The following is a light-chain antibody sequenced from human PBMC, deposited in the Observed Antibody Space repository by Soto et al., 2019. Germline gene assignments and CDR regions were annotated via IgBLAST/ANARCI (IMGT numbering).Light chain of an antibody. V-gene: IGLV1-44*01. CDR1: SSNIGGNT. CDR3: ATWDDSLNGYV. J-gene: IGLJ1*01. CDR2: SNN. Sequence: QSELTQPPSASGTPGQRVIISCSGSSSNIGGNTVNWYQQLPGTAPKLLIYSNNQRPSGVPDRFSGSKSGTSASLAISGLQSEDEADYYCATWDDSLNGYVFGTGTKVTVL.